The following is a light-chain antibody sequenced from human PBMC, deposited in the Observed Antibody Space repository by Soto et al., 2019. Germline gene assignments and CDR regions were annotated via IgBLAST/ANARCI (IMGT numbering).Light chain of an antibody. CDR3: RSYKRSNTLVV. J-gene: IGLJ2*01. Sequence: QSALTQPASVSGSPGQSITISCPGTSNDVDDYNSVFWCQQHPGKAPNVMTYEVSNRPSGVSNPFSGSKSGNTASLTISGLQAEDGADYYSRSYKRSNTLVVFGGGTKLTVL. CDR2: EVS. V-gene: IGLV2-14*01. CDR1: SNDVDDYNS.